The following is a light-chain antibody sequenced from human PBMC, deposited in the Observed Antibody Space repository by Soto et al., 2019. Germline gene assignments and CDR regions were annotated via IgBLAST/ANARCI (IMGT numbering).Light chain of an antibody. CDR2: GAS. CDR3: QQYGNSRT. Sequence: EIWLTQSPGTLSLSPGERATISCGASQSVSSSYLACYQQKPGHAPRLLIYGASSRATGIPDRLSGSGSGTEFILTISRMEHEDFAVYYCQQYGNSRTFGQGTKVDIK. CDR1: QSVSSSY. J-gene: IGKJ1*01. V-gene: IGKV3-20*01.